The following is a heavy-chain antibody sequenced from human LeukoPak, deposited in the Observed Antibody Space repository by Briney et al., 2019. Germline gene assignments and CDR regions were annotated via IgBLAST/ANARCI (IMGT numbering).Heavy chain of an antibody. J-gene: IGHJ1*01. D-gene: IGHD3-10*01. CDR3: ARVLGDTPVYFQH. Sequence: SVKVSCKASGGTFSSYAIGWVRQAPGHGLEWMGGIIPIFGTANYAQKFQGRVTITTDESTSTAYMELSSLRSEDTAVYYCARVLGDTPVYFQHWGQGTLVTVSS. CDR1: GGTFSSYA. V-gene: IGHV1-69*05. CDR2: IIPIFGTA.